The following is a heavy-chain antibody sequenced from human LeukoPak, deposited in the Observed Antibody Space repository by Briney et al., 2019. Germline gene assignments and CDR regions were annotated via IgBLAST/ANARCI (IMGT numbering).Heavy chain of an antibody. CDR3: ATDVPDDCSSTSCSPYYYYYGMDV. Sequence: GASVKVSCKVSGYTLTELSMHWVRQAPGKGLEWMGGFDPEDGETIYAEKFQGRVTMTEDTSTDTAYMELSSLRSEDTAVYYCATDVPDDCSSTSCSPYYYYYGMDVWGQGTTVTVS. CDR1: GYTLTELS. CDR2: FDPEDGET. V-gene: IGHV1-24*01. D-gene: IGHD2-2*01. J-gene: IGHJ6*02.